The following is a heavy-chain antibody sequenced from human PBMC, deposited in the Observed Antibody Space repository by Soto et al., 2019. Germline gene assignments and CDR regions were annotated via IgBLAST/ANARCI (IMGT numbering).Heavy chain of an antibody. Sequence: ASVKVSCKASGYTFTSYGISWVRQAPGQGLEWMGWISAYNGNTNYAQKLQGRVTMTTDTSTSTAYMELRSLRSDDTAVYYCARIPAAIRYSYYNMDVWGKGTTVTVSS. V-gene: IGHV1-18*01. CDR3: ARIPAAIRYSYYNMDV. J-gene: IGHJ6*03. D-gene: IGHD2-2*01. CDR2: ISAYNGNT. CDR1: GYTFTSYG.